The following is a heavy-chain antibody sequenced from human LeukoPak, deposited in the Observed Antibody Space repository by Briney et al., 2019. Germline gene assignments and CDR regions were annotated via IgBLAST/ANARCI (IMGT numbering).Heavy chain of an antibody. V-gene: IGHV3-30-3*01. CDR2: ISYDGSNK. Sequence: PGGSLRLSCAASGFTLSSYAMHWLRQAPGKGLEWVTVISYDGSNKYYADSVKGRFTISRDNSKNTLYLQMNSLRAEDTALYYCAKDWILRLFGELWDWFEPCGQGTVVTVSS. CDR1: GFTLSSYA. CDR3: AKDWILRLFGELWDWFEP. D-gene: IGHD3-10*01. J-gene: IGHJ5*02.